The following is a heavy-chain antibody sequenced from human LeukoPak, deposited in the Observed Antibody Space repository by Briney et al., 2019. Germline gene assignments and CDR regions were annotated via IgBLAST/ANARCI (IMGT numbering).Heavy chain of an antibody. V-gene: IGHV1-69*05. D-gene: IGHD1-14*01. CDR2: IIPIIGTA. CDR3: ARETGISRYYMDV. J-gene: IGHJ6*03. Sequence: ASVKVSCKASGGTFSSYAISWVRQAPGQGLEWMGGIIPIIGTANYAQKFQGRVTITTDESTSAAYMELSSLRSEDTAVYYCARETGISRYYMDVWGKGTTVTVSS. CDR1: GGTFSSYA.